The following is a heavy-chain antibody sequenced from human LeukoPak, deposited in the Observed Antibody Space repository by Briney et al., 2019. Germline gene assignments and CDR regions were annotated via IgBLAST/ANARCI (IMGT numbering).Heavy chain of an antibody. V-gene: IGHV1-69*13. CDR3: ARDRWSGYYVFDY. J-gene: IGHJ4*02. CDR2: IIPIFGTA. D-gene: IGHD3-3*01. CDR1: GGAFSSYA. Sequence: SVKVSCKASGGAFSSYAISWVRQAPRQGLEWMGGIIPIFGTANYAQKFQGRVTITADESTSTAYMELSSLRSEDTAVYYCARDRWSGYYVFDYWGQGTLVTVSS.